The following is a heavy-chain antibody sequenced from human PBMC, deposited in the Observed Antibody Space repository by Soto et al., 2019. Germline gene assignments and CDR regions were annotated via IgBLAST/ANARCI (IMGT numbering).Heavy chain of an antibody. CDR2: ISSSSSYI. CDR3: ASFPASGWFQLDY. Sequence: SLRLSCAASGYTFSSYSMNWVRQAPGKGLEWVSSISSSSSYIYYADSVEGRFTISRDNAKNSMYLQVNSLRAEDTAVYYCASFPASGWFQLDYWGQGTPVPVSS. J-gene: IGHJ4*02. V-gene: IGHV3-21*04. CDR1: GYTFSSYS. D-gene: IGHD6-19*01.